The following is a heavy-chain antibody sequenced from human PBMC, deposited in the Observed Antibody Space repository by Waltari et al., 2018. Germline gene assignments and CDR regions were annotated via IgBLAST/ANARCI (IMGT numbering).Heavy chain of an antibody. D-gene: IGHD6-19*01. J-gene: IGHJ3*02. Sequence: QVQLLQSGAEVKKPGSSVRVSCKASGGTLSSYAIRWVRQAPGQGLEWMGGIIGTVGAPNYAQKFQGRVTITTDGSAGTDYMELSSLRSDDTAVYFCATSSSGWYQDASDIWGHGTLVTVS. CDR3: ATSSSGWYQDASDI. CDR2: IIGTVGAP. CDR1: GGTLSSYA. V-gene: IGHV1-69*05.